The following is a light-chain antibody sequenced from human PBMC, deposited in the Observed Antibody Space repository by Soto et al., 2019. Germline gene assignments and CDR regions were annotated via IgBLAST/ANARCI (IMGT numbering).Light chain of an antibody. CDR3: QQYGSSPLT. V-gene: IGKV3-20*01. CDR1: QSVSSNY. Sequence: EIVMTQSPATLSVSQGERATLSCRASQSVSSNYLAWYQQKPGQTPKVLIYRASTRATGIPDRFSGSGSGTDFTLTISRLEAEDFAVYYCQQYGSSPLTFGGGTKV. J-gene: IGKJ4*01. CDR2: RAS.